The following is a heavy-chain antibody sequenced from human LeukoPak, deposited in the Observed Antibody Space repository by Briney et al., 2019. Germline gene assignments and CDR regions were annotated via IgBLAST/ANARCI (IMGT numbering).Heavy chain of an antibody. CDR2: INTDGSST. CDR1: GFTFSSYW. Sequence: GGSLRLSCAASGFTFSSYWMHWVRQAPGKGLVWVSRINTDGSSTSYADSVKGRFTISRDNAKNTLYLQMNSLRAEDTAVYYCARDRTGLNWAFDYWGQGTLVTVSS. D-gene: IGHD7-27*01. V-gene: IGHV3-74*01. J-gene: IGHJ4*02. CDR3: ARDRTGLNWAFDY.